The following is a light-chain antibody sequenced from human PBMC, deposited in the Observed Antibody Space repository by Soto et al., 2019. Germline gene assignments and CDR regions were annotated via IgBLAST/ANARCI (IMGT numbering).Light chain of an antibody. CDR2: EVT. Sequence: QSVLTQPASVSGSPGQSIAISCTGTFSDVGGYDYVSWYQQHPDKAPKLMIYEVTKRPSGVSNRFSGSKSGNTASLTISGLQPEDEADYYCSSNTSGSTRVFGSGTKVTVL. CDR1: FSDVGGYDY. V-gene: IGLV2-14*01. J-gene: IGLJ1*01. CDR3: SSNTSGSTRV.